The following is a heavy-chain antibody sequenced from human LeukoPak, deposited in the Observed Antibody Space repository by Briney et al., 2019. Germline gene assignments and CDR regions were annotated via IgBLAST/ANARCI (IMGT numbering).Heavy chain of an antibody. Sequence: GASVKVSCKASGYTFTNYGTSWVRQAPGQGLEWMGWISAYNGHTKYAQKVQGRVTMTRDTSTSTAYMELRSLRSDDTAVYYCARDGHRRYHYDSSGREDAFDIWGQGTMVTVSS. J-gene: IGHJ3*02. D-gene: IGHD3-22*01. CDR2: ISAYNGHT. CDR3: ARDGHRRYHYDSSGREDAFDI. CDR1: GYTFTNYG. V-gene: IGHV1-18*01.